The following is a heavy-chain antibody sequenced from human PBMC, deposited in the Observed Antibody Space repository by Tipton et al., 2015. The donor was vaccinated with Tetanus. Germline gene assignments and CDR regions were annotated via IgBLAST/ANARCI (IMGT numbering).Heavy chain of an antibody. Sequence: TLSLTCAVYGGSFSGYYWSWIRQPPGKGLEWIGEINHSGSTNYNPSLKSRVTISVDTSKNQFSLQLNSVTPEDTAVYYCARDRAAGTRRYNWFDPWGQGTLVTVSS. CDR1: GGSFSGYY. D-gene: IGHD6-13*01. V-gene: IGHV4-34*01. CDR3: ARDRAAGTRRYNWFDP. J-gene: IGHJ5*02. CDR2: INHSGST.